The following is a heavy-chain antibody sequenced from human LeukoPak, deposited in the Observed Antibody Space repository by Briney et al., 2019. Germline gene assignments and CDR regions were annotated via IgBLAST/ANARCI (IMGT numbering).Heavy chain of an antibody. J-gene: IGHJ4*02. CDR3: ARDRDCSGGSCRHFDY. CDR1: GGTFSSYA. D-gene: IGHD2-15*01. Sequence: SVKVSCKASGGTFSSYAISWVRQAPGQGLEWMGGIIPIFGTANYAQKFQGRVTITADESTSTAYMELSSLRSEDTAVYYCARDRDCSGGSCRHFDYWGQGTLGTVSS. V-gene: IGHV1-69*01. CDR2: IIPIFGTA.